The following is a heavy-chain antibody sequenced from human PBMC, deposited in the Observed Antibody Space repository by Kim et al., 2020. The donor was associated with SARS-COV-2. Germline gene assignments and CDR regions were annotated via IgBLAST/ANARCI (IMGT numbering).Heavy chain of an antibody. V-gene: IGHV4-4*02. CDR2: ISHSGNT. CDR3: ARLDYDSGGYYWFDP. J-gene: IGHJ5*02. CDR1: GSISSGTW. Sequence: GSISSGTWWSWVRKPPGKGLEWIGEISHSGNTNYNPSLRSRVTISVDKSKNQFSLSLNSVTAADTAVYYCARLDYDSGGYYWFDPWGQGTLAT. D-gene: IGHD1-26*01.